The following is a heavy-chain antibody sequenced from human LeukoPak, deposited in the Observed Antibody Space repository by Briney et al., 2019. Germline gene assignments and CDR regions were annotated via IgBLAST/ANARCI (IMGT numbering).Heavy chain of an antibody. CDR1: GGSISSGGYY. CDR3: ARSTNFGSVDY. D-gene: IGHD3-10*02. Sequence: PSETLSLTCTVSGGSISSGGYYWSWIRQHPGKGLEWIGYIYYSGSTYYNPSLKSRVTISVDTSKNQFSLKLSSVTAAGAAVYYCARSTNFGSVDYWGQGTLVTVSS. J-gene: IGHJ4*02. CDR2: IYYSGST. V-gene: IGHV4-31*03.